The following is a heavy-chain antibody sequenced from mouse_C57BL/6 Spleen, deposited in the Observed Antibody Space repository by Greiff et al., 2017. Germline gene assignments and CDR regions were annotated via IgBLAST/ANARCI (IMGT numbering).Heavy chain of an antibody. J-gene: IGHJ4*01. CDR2: IHTNSGST. Sequence: QVQLQQPGAELVKPGASVKLSCKASGSTFTSYWMHWVKQRPGQGLEWIGMIHTNSGSTKYNEKFKSKSTLTADKYSSTAYMQLSSQTSEDSAFYFWARGSGNYAMDYWGQGTSVTVSS. CDR1: GSTFTSYW. CDR3: ARGSGNYAMDY. V-gene: IGHV1-64*01.